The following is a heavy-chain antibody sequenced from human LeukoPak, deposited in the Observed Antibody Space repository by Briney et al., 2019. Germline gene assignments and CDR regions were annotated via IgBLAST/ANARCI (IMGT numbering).Heavy chain of an antibody. CDR1: GGSISSYY. J-gene: IGHJ4*02. CDR3: ARDGYCSGGSCKGGLDY. Sequence: PSETLSLTCTVSGGSISSYYWSWIRQPPGKGLEWIGYIYYGGSTNYNPSLKSRVTISVDTSKNQFSLKLSSVTAADTAVYYCARDGYCSGGSCKGGLDYWGQGTLVTVSS. CDR2: IYYGGST. V-gene: IGHV4-59*01. D-gene: IGHD2-15*01.